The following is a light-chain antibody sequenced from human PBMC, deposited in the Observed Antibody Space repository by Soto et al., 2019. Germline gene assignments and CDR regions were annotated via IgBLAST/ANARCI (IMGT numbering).Light chain of an antibody. CDR2: KAS. V-gene: IGKV1-5*03. Sequence: DIPMTQSPSTLSASVGDRVTITCRASQSISNWLAWYQQKPGKAPKLLMFKASTLESGVPSRFSGSGSRTEFTINICSLPPYGLATWQSHMYDTSPRSFGQGAKVYI. CDR1: QSISNW. CDR3: HMYDTSPRS. J-gene: IGKJ1*01.